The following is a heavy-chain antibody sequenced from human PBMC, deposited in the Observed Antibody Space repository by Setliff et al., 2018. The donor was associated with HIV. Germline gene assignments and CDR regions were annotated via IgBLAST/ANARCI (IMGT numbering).Heavy chain of an antibody. J-gene: IGHJ4*02. CDR1: GDSIRGYY. Sequence: PSETLSLTCTVSGDSIRGYYWSWIRQPPGKGLEWMGYVFYTGFAAYNPSLKGRLTISVDTSKSQFSLTLTSVTAADTAVYYCARQMPIPGIAITPVDYWGQGALVTVSS. D-gene: IGHD5-12*01. CDR3: ARQMPIPGIAITPVDY. CDR2: VFYTGFA. V-gene: IGHV4-59*08.